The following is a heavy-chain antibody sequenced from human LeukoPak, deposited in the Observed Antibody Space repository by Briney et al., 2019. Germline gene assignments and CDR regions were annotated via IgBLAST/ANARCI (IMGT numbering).Heavy chain of an antibody. CDR2: IYTSGRI. J-gene: IGHJ5*02. CDR3: ARGLAGWGYNWFYP. V-gene: IGHV4-61*09. Sequence: SETLSLTCTVSSGSISSGSYYWSWIRQPAGEGLEYIGHIYTSGRINYNPSLKSRVTISVDTSKNQCSLKLRSVTAADTAVYYCARGLAGWGYNWFYPWGEGTLVTVSS. CDR1: SGSISSGSYY. D-gene: IGHD6-19*01.